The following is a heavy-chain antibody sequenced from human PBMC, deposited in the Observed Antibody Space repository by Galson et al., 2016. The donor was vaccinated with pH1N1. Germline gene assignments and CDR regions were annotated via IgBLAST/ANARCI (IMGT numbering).Heavy chain of an antibody. V-gene: IGHV3-30*18. Sequence: LRLSCAASGFTFSSFGMHWVRQAPGKGLEWMAVISYDGSIEYYGDSVKGRFSISRDNSKNTLYLQMNSLRPEDTAVYYCAKESGEDWSGSKRYSFDYWGQGALDTVSS. CDR3: AKESGEDWSGSKRYSFDY. J-gene: IGHJ4*02. CDR1: GFTFSSFG. D-gene: IGHD3-3*01. CDR2: ISYDGSIE.